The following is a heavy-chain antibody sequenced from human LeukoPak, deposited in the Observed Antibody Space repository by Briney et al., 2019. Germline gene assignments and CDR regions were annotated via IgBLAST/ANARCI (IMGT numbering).Heavy chain of an antibody. J-gene: IGHJ5*02. CDR1: GGSIRSLGYS. CDR2: MYYTGTT. D-gene: IGHD5-12*01. CDR3: ARSVSAYAGRGWFDP. Sequence: PSETLSLTCSVSGGSIRSLGYSWGWIRQPPGKGLEWIASMYYTGTTYYNPSLKSRVTMSVDTSKNQFSLNLTSVTAADTAVFYCARSVSAYAGRGWFDPRGQGTLVTVSS. V-gene: IGHV4-39*07.